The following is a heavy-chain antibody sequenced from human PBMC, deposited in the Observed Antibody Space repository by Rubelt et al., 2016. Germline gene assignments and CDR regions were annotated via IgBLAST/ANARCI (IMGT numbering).Heavy chain of an antibody. CDR2: IYRDDDK. D-gene: IGHD3-10*01. Sequence: QITLKESGPTLVKPTQTLTLTCTFSGFSLSTSGVGVGWIRQPPGKALEWLALIYRDDDKRDSPSLKSRLTFTKERCKNQVVLTMTNVDPVDTATYYCSHRRFGSGTYKAFDIWGQGTMVTVSS. CDR3: SHRRFGSGTYKAFDI. CDR1: GFSLSTSGVG. V-gene: IGHV2-5*02. J-gene: IGHJ3*02.